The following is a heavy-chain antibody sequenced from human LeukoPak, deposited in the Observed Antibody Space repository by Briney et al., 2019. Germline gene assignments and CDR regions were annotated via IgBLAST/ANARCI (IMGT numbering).Heavy chain of an antibody. J-gene: IGHJ3*02. V-gene: IGHV1-18*01. CDR1: GYTFTTYN. CDR3: ARVVPVNFYFDI. D-gene: IGHD2-2*01. Sequence: ASVKVSCKASGYTFTTYNINWVRQAPGQGLGWMGWISGYNGNTNYAQKLQGRVTMTTDTSTSTAYMELRSLRSDDTAVYYCARVVPVNFYFDIWGQGTMVTVSS. CDR2: ISGYNGNT.